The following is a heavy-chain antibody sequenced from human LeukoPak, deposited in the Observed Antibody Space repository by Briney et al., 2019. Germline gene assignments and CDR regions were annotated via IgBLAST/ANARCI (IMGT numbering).Heavy chain of an antibody. CDR2: IYHSGST. J-gene: IGHJ4*02. CDR1: GGSISSGGYY. V-gene: IGHV4-30-2*01. CDR3: ARDGTGYSSSWDDY. D-gene: IGHD6-13*01. Sequence: SQTLSLTCTVSGGSISSGGYYWSWIRQPPGKGLEWIGYIYHSGSTYYNLSLKSRVTISVDRSKNQFSLKLSSVTAADTAVYYCARDGTGYSSSWDDYWGQGTLVTVSS.